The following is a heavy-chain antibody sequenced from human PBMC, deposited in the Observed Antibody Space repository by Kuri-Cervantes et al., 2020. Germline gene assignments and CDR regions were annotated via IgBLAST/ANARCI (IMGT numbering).Heavy chain of an antibody. Sequence: GGSLRLSCKGSGYSFTSYWIGWVRQMPGKGLEWMGIIYPGDSDTRYSPSFQGQVTILADKSISTAYLQWSSLKASDTAMYYCARTLDFSSGSSDYWGQGTLVTVSS. V-gene: IGHV5-51*01. J-gene: IGHJ4*02. CDR1: GYSFTSYW. CDR3: ARTLDFSSGSSDY. CDR2: IYPGDSDT. D-gene: IGHD3-22*01.